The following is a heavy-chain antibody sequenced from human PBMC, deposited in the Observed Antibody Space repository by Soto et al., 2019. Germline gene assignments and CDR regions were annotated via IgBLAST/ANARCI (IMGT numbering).Heavy chain of an antibody. J-gene: IGHJ6*02. CDR1: GYSFTSYW. D-gene: IGHD5-18*01. V-gene: IGHV5-51*01. CDR2: IYPGDSDT. CDR3: ARPAMVSNHYYYGMDV. Sequence: GESLKISCKGSGYSFTSYWIGWVRQMPGKGLEWMGIIYPGDSDTRYSPSFQGQVTISADKSISTAYLQWSSLKASDTAMYYCARPAMVSNHYYYGMDVWGQGTTVTAP.